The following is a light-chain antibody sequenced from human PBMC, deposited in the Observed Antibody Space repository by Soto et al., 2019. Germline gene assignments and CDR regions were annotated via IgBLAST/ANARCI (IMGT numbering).Light chain of an antibody. J-gene: IGKJ5*01. V-gene: IGKV1-9*01. CDR2: AAS. CDR1: QGISSY. Sequence: DIQLTQSPSFLSASVGDRVTITCRASQGISSYLAWYQQNPGKAPELLIYAASTLQSGVPSRFSGGGAGTEFTLTISSLQPEDFATYYCQQLNTFPVTFGQGTRLEIK. CDR3: QQLNTFPVT.